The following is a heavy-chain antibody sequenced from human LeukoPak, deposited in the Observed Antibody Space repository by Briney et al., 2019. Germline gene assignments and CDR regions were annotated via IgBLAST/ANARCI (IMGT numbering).Heavy chain of an antibody. J-gene: IGHJ4*02. CDR3: ARERIVGASGYVG. D-gene: IGHD1-26*01. Sequence: TGGSLRLSCAASGFTFSSYSMNWVRQAPGKGLEWVSSISSSSSYIYYADSVKGRFTISRDNAKNSLYLQMNSLRAEDTAVYYCARERIVGASGYVGWGQGTLVTVSS. V-gene: IGHV3-21*01. CDR1: GFTFSSYS. CDR2: ISSSSSYI.